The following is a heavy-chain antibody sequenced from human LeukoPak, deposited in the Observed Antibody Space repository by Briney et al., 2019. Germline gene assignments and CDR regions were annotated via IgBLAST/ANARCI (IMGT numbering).Heavy chain of an antibody. V-gene: IGHV3-33*08. Sequence: GGSLRLPCAASGFTFSSYGMHWVRQAPGKGLEWVAVIWYDGSDKYYADSVKGRFTISRDNSKNTLYLQTNSLRAEDTAVYYCARETHDGFDIWGQGTMVTVSS. J-gene: IGHJ3*02. CDR2: IWYDGSDK. CDR1: GFTFSSYG. CDR3: ARETHDGFDI.